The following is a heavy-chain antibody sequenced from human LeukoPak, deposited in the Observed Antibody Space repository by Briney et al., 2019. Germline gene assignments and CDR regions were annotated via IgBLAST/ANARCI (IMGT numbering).Heavy chain of an antibody. CDR3: ARGLGVEGWYLTFDY. V-gene: IGHV4-4*07. CDR1: GGSISSYY. J-gene: IGHJ4*02. CDR2: IYTSGST. Sequence: SETLSLTCTVSGGSISSYYWSWIRQPAGKGLEWIGRIYTSGSTNYNPSLKSRVTMSVDTSKNQFSLMLSSVTAADTAVYYCARGLGVEGWYLTFDYWGQGTLVTVSS. D-gene: IGHD6-19*01.